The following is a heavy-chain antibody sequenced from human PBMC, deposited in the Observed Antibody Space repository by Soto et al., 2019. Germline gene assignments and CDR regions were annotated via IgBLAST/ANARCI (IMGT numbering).Heavy chain of an antibody. D-gene: IGHD3-10*01. CDR2: INPGNGNT. CDR1: GYTFTSYA. CDR3: ARGVGSGSYYNQYNWFDP. Sequence: ASVKVSCKASGYTFTSYAMHWVRQAPGQRLEWMGWINPGNGNTKYSQKVQGRVTMTTDTSTSTAYMELRSLRSDDTAVYYCARGVGSGSYYNQYNWFDPWGQGTLVTVSS. V-gene: IGHV1-3*01. J-gene: IGHJ5*02.